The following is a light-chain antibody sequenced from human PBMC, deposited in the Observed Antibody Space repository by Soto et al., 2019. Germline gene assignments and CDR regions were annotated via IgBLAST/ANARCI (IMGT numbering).Light chain of an antibody. CDR1: QSVSSY. V-gene: IGKV3-11*01. CDR3: QQRSDWPST. CDR2: DAS. J-gene: IGKJ4*01. Sequence: EIVLTHSPATLSLSPGERATLSYRASQSVSSYLAWYQQKPGQAPRLLIYDASNRATGIPARFSGSGSGTDFTLTISSLEPDDFAVYYCQQRSDWPSTFGGGTKVQIK.